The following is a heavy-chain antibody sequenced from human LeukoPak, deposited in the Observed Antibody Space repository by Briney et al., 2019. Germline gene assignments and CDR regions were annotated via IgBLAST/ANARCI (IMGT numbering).Heavy chain of an antibody. CDR2: ISYDGSNK. Sequence: PGRSLRLSCAVSGFTFSSYGMHWVRQAPGKGLEWVAVISYDGSNKYYADSVKGRFTISRDKSKNTLYLQMNSLRAEDTAVYYCARSRLHARWYFDYWGQGTLVTVSS. J-gene: IGHJ4*02. D-gene: IGHD4-11*01. CDR1: GFTFSSYG. CDR3: ARSRLHARWYFDY. V-gene: IGHV3-30*03.